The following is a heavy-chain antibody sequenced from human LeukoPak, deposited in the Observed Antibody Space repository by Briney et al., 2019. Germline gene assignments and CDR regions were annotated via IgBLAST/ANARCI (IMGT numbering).Heavy chain of an antibody. D-gene: IGHD2-2*01. CDR2: INPSGRT. CDR3: ARAYHNWYFDL. CDR1: GGSFTGYY. J-gene: IGHJ2*01. Sequence: SETLSLTCAVYGGSFTGYYWIWIRQPPGKGLEWIGEINPSGRTNYNPSLKSRVTISIATSMNQFSLILNSVTAADTAAYYCARAYHNWYFDLWGRGTLVTVSS. V-gene: IGHV4-34*01.